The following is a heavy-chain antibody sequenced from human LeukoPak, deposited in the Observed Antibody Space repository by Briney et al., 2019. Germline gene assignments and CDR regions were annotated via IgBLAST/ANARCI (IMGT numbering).Heavy chain of an antibody. CDR3: ARERQVVSAVYAFTRKYYFDY. CDR1: GYIFISYY. J-gene: IGHJ4*02. D-gene: IGHD5/OR15-5a*01. Sequence: ASVKVSCKASGYIFISYYIHWVRQAPGQGLEWMGVINPSDGSTNYAQKYQDRVTMTRDTSTRTVYMQLSSLRSDDTAVYYCARERQVVSAVYAFTRKYYFDYWGQGTLVTVSS. CDR2: INPSDGST. V-gene: IGHV1-46*01.